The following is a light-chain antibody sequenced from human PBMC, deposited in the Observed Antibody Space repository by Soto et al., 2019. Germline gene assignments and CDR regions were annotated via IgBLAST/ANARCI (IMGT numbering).Light chain of an antibody. CDR2: DVT. J-gene: IGLJ1*01. CDR3: CSYTTSNTRQIV. CDR1: SSDVGGYNY. V-gene: IGLV2-14*01. Sequence: QAVVTQPASVSGSPGQSITISCTGTSSDVGGYNYVSWYQQQPGKAPKFMIYDVTNRPSGVSNRFSGSNSGNTASLTISGLQAEDEADYYCCSYTTSNTRQIVFGTGTKLTVL.